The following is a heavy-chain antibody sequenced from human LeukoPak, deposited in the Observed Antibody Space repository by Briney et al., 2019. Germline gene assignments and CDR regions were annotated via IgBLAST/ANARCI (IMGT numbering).Heavy chain of an antibody. Sequence: SVKVSCKASGYTFTSDYMHWVRQAPGQGLEWMGGVIPIFGTANHAQKFQGRVTITADESTSTAYMELSSLRSEDTAVYYCARAAAAGDSNFDYWGQGTLVTVSS. V-gene: IGHV1-69*13. D-gene: IGHD6-13*01. CDR2: VIPIFGTA. CDR3: ARAAAAGDSNFDY. CDR1: GYTFTSDY. J-gene: IGHJ4*02.